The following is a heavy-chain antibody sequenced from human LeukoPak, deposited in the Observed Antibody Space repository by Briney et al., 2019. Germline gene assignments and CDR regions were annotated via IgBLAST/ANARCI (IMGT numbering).Heavy chain of an antibody. J-gene: IGHJ4*02. CDR1: GFNFVSYN. CDR3: ARSWGSWSRNPLDF. CDR2: ITTTSSVT. Sequence: GESLRLSCAASGFNFVSYNMNWVRQAPGKGLEWVSYITTTSSVTYYADSVKGRFTISRDNDDNSLYLLMNSLRAEDTAVCYCARSWGSWSRNPLDFWGQGTLVTVSS. V-gene: IGHV3-48*01. D-gene: IGHD6-13*01.